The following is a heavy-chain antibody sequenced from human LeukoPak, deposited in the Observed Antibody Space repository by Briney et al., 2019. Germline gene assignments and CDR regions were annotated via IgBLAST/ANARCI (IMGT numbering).Heavy chain of an antibody. Sequence: SETLSLTCTLSAAPITSYYWSWIRQPPGKGLEWIGYIYYSGSTNYNHSLKRRVAISVDSSKNQVSLRLSSVTAADTAVYYCARGGSIVGATPHDAFDIWGQGTVVTVS. J-gene: IGHJ3*02. CDR1: AAPITSYY. D-gene: IGHD1-26*01. CDR3: ARGGSIVGATPHDAFDI. V-gene: IGHV4-59*01. CDR2: IYYSGST.